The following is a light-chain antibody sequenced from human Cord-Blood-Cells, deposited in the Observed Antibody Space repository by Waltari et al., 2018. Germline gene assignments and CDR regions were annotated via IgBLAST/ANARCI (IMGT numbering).Light chain of an antibody. CDR3: QQRSNWPFT. V-gene: IGKV3-11*01. Sequence: EIVLTQSPATLSLSPGDRATLSCRASQSVSSYLAWYQQKPGQAPRLLIYDASNRATSSPARFSGSGSGTDFTLTISSLEPEDFAVYYCQQRSNWPFTLGPGTKVDIK. J-gene: IGKJ3*01. CDR1: QSVSSY. CDR2: DAS.